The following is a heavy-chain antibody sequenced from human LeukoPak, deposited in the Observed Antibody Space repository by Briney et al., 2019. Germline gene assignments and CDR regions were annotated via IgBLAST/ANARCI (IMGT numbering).Heavy chain of an antibody. D-gene: IGHD6-19*01. CDR1: GLTVSSNY. CDR3: ARDKEKQWLPQSDY. J-gene: IGHJ4*02. CDR2: ISSSSSSTI. V-gene: IGHV3-48*01. Sequence: GGSLRLSCAASGLTVSSNYMSWVRQAPGKGLEWVSYISSSSSSTIYYADSVKGRFTISRDNAKNSLYLQMNSLRAEDTAVYYCARDKEKQWLPQSDYWGQGTLVTVSS.